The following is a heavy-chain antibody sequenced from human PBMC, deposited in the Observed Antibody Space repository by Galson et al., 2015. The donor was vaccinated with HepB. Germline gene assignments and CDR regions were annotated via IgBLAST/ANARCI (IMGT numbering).Heavy chain of an antibody. CDR1: GGSISSGSYY. Sequence: TLSLTCTVSGGSISSGSYYWSWIRQPAGKGLEWIGRIYTSGSTNYNPSLKSRVTMSVDTSKNQFSLKLSSVTAADTAVYYCARIGRVPAGTYDYYYYYGMDVWGQGTTVTVSS. CDR3: ARIGRVPAGTYDYYYYYGMDV. D-gene: IGHD2-2*01. V-gene: IGHV4-61*02. J-gene: IGHJ6*02. CDR2: IYTSGST.